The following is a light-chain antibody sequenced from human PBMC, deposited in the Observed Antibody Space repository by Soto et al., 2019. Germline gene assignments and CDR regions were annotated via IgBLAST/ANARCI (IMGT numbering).Light chain of an antibody. Sequence: DIVMTQSPDSLTVSLGERATISCKSSQSVFYRSTKTNYLGWYQQKPGQRPRLLIYWASTREIGVPNRFSGTGSITDSTLTISGLQAKDAAMSECQQYYETPLTFGGGTKVEI. V-gene: IGKV4-1*01. CDR3: QQYYETPLT. CDR1: QSVFYRSTKTNY. J-gene: IGKJ4*01. CDR2: WAS.